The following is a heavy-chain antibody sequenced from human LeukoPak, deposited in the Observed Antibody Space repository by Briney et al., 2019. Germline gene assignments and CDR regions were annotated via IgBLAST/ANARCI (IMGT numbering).Heavy chain of an antibody. D-gene: IGHD3-22*01. Sequence: GGSLRLSCAASGFTFSSYSMSWVRQAPGKGLEWVSAITGSGGSTYYTDSVKGRFTISRDNSKNTLYLQMNSLRAEDTAVYYCAKDSNYYDSSGYYYVPFWYYYYYMDVWGKGTTVTISS. J-gene: IGHJ6*03. V-gene: IGHV3-23*01. CDR3: AKDSNYYDSSGYYYVPFWYYYYYMDV. CDR1: GFTFSSYS. CDR2: ITGSGGST.